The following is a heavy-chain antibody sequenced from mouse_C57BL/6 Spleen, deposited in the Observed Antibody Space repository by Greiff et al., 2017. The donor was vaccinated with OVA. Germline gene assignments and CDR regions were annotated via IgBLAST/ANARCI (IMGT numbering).Heavy chain of an antibody. J-gene: IGHJ1*03. V-gene: IGHV1-55*01. CDR1: GYTFTSYW. CDR2: IYPGSGST. Sequence: QVQLQQPGAELVKPGASVKMSCKASGYTFTSYWITWVKQRPGQGLEWIGDIYPGSGSTNYNEKFKSKATLTVDTSSSTAYMQLSSLTSEYSAVYYCARTLLLRSPRGYFDVWGTGTTVTVSS. D-gene: IGHD1-1*01. CDR3: ARTLLLRSPRGYFDV.